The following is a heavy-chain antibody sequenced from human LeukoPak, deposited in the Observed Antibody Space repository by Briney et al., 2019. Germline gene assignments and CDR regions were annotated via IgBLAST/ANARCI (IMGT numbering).Heavy chain of an antibody. D-gene: IGHD2-15*01. CDR3: ARKGGLFDY. CDR2: VYYNGST. J-gene: IGHJ4*02. CDR1: GGSIRYYY. V-gene: IGHV4-59*01. Sequence: SETLSLTCTVSGGSIRYYYWSWIRQSPGKGLEWIGYVYYNGSTNYNPSLKSRVTISVDMSKDQFSLKMSSVTAADTAVYYCARKGGLFDYWGQGRLVTVSS.